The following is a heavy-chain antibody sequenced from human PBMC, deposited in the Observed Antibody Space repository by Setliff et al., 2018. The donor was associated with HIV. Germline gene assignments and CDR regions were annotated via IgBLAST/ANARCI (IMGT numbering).Heavy chain of an antibody. D-gene: IGHD3-10*01. CDR3: ARGLSFYDPGEFDY. J-gene: IGHJ4*02. V-gene: IGHV4-4*09. CDR1: GGSISSYY. CDR2: IYTSGST. Sequence: SETLSLTCTVSGGSISSYYWSWIRQPPGKGLEWIGYIYTSGSTNYNPSLKSRVTISVDTSKNQFSLKLSSVTAADTAVYYCARGLSFYDPGEFDYWGQGTLVTV.